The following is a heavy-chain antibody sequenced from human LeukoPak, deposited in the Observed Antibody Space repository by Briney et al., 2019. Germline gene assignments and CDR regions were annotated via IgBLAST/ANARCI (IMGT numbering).Heavy chain of an antibody. CDR3: AKDSATKYDDY. CDR2: ISGSDGST. D-gene: IGHD2/OR15-2a*01. Sequence: PGGSLRLSCAASGFTFSSYAMSWVRQAPGKGLEGVSGISGSDGSTNYADSVKGRFAISRENSKNTLYLQMNSLRAEDMAVYYCAKDSATKYDDYWGQGTLVTVS. CDR1: GFTFSSYA. V-gene: IGHV3-23*01. J-gene: IGHJ4*02.